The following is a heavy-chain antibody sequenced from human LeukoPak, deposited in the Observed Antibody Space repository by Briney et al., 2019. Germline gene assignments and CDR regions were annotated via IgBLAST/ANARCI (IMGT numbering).Heavy chain of an antibody. CDR3: ARHLSGITGYTYGRGIDY. CDR1: GFTFSSYW. CDR2: IKKDGSEK. D-gene: IGHD5-18*01. Sequence: GGSLRLSCAASGFTFSSYWMSWVRQAPGKGLEWVANIKKDGSEKYYVDSVKGRFTISRDNAKKSLYLQMNSLGAEDTAVYYCARHLSGITGYTYGRGIDYWGQGTLLTVSS. J-gene: IGHJ4*02. V-gene: IGHV3-7*01.